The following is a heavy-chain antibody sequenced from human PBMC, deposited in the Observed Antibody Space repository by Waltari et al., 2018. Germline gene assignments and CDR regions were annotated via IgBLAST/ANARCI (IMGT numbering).Heavy chain of an antibody. J-gene: IGHJ4*02. CDR2: VHHSGKT. CDR3: AGDRAIGLFFDY. Sequence: QVQLQESGQGLVTPSGTLSLTGAVSGDSISGNYWWSWVRQSPEKGLEWIGQVHHSGKTHYNPSLQSRVTISVDKPKNQFSLNLNSVTAADTAVYYCAGDRAIGLFFDYWGRGTLVTVSS. D-gene: IGHD2-2*01. V-gene: IGHV4-4*02. CDR1: GDSISGNYW.